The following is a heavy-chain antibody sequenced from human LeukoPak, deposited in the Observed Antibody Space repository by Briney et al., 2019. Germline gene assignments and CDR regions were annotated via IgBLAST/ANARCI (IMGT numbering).Heavy chain of an antibody. CDR2: TYYSGST. CDR1: GGSISSYY. J-gene: IGHJ4*02. CDR3: ARTGSSSWYYFDY. Sequence: SETLSLTCTVSGGSISSYYWSWVRQPPGKGLEWIGYTYYSGSTNYNPSLKSRVTISVDTSKNQFSLKLSSVTAADTAVYYCARTGSSSWYYFDYWGQGTLVTVSS. V-gene: IGHV4-59*08. D-gene: IGHD6-13*01.